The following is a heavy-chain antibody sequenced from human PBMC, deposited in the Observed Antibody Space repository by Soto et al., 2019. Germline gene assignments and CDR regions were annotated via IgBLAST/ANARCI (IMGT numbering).Heavy chain of an antibody. CDR2: IYWDDDK. D-gene: IGHD3-10*01. CDR1: GFSLSTSGVG. J-gene: IGHJ4*02. V-gene: IGHV2-5*02. CDR3: AHSRAPRIFDY. Sequence: QITLKESGPTLVKPTQTLTLTCTFSGFSLSTSGVGVGWIRQPPGKALEWLALIYWDDDKRYSPSLESRLTITKDTSKNQVVLTMTNVDPVDTATYYCAHSRAPRIFDYWGQGTLVTVSS.